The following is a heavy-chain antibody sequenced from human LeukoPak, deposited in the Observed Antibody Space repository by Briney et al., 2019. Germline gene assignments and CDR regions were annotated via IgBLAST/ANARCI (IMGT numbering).Heavy chain of an antibody. CDR2: IYTTGST. J-gene: IGHJ4*02. CDR3: ARGVPTIRYFDWLPPNTFDY. Sequence: PSETLSPICIVSGGSIGSGSYFWNWIRQPAGKGLEWIGRIYTTGSTSYNPSLKSRVTISLNTSKNQFSLKLSSVTAADTAVYYCARGVPTIRYFDWLPPNTFDYWGQGTLVTVSS. V-gene: IGHV4-61*02. D-gene: IGHD3-9*01. CDR1: GGSIGSGSYF.